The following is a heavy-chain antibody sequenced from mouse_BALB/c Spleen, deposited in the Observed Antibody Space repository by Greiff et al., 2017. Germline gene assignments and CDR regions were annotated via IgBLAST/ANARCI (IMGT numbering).Heavy chain of an antibody. CDR1: GYTFTSYW. CDR3: ARTLYYGNSAWFAY. D-gene: IGHD2-1*01. Sequence: VQLQQPGAELVKPGASVKLSCKASGYTFTSYWMHWVKQRPGQGLEWIGEINPSNGRTNDNEKFKSKATLTVDKSSSTAYMQLSSLTSEDSAVYYCARTLYYGNSAWFAYWGQGTLVTVSA. CDR2: INPSNGRT. V-gene: IGHV1S81*02. J-gene: IGHJ3*01.